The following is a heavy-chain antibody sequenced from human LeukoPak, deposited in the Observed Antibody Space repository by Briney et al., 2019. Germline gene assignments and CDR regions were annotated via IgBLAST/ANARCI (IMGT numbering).Heavy chain of an antibody. V-gene: IGHV4-59*01. Sequence: SETLSLTCTVSGGSISSYYWSWIRQPPEKGLEWIGYIFYSGSTNYNPSLKSRVTISVDTSKKQFSLKLSSVTAADTAVYYCARDALDAFDIWGQGTMVTVSS. CDR3: ARDALDAFDI. CDR2: IFYSGST. J-gene: IGHJ3*02. CDR1: GGSISSYY.